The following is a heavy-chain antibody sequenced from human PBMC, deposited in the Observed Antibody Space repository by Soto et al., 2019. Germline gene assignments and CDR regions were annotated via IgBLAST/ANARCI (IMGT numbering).Heavy chain of an antibody. CDR1: GYTFSRHY. D-gene: IGHD2-2*01. CDR3: ARDAVEVPSARYFFHS. CDR2: INPSGGST. J-gene: IGHJ4*02. Sequence: QVQLVQSGAEVKKPGASVKVSCKASGYTFSRHYLHWVRQAAGQGLEWMGTINPSGGSTSYAQKLQGRVTMTRDTSTTTVVMELSSLRLEDTAVYFCARDAVEVPSARYFFHSWGQGTLVTVSS. V-gene: IGHV1-46*01.